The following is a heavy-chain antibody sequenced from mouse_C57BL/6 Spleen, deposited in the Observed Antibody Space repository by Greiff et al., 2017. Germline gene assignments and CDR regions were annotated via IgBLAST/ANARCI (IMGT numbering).Heavy chain of an antibody. J-gene: IGHJ2*01. Sequence: QVQLQQPGAELVKPGASVKLSCKASGYTFTSYWMQWVKQRPGQGLEWIGEIDPSDSYTNYNQKFKCKATLTVDTSSSTAYMQISSLTSEDSAVYYCASSIYYGNYWGYWGQGTTLTVSS. CDR3: ASSIYYGNYWGY. CDR2: IDPSDSYT. D-gene: IGHD2-1*01. V-gene: IGHV1-50*01. CDR1: GYTFTSYW.